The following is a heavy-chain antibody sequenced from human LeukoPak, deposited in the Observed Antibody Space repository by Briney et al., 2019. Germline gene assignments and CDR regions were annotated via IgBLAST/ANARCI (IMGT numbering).Heavy chain of an antibody. CDR1: GGTFSSYA. D-gene: IGHD3-10*01. J-gene: IGHJ6*04. CDR3: ARARGITMVRGVIGYYGMDV. CDR2: IIPIFGTA. V-gene: IGHV1-69*01. Sequence: SVKVSCKASGGTFSSYAISWVRQAPGQGLEWMGGIIPIFGTANYAQKFQGRVTITADESTSTAYTELSSLRSEDTAVYYCARARGITMVRGVIGYYGMDVWGKGTTVTVSS.